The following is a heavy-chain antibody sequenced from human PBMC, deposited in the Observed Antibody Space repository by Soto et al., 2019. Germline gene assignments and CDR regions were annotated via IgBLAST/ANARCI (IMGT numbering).Heavy chain of an antibody. J-gene: IGHJ2*01. D-gene: IGHD5-12*01. CDR3: ARGNHRWLQLWYFDL. CDR2: IIPIFGTA. V-gene: IGHV1-69*12. CDR1: GGTFSSYT. Sequence: QVQLVQSGAEVKKPGSSVTVSCQASGGTFSSYTISWVRQAPGQGLEWMGGIIPIFGTANYAQKFQGSVTITADESTSTAYMELSSLRSEDTAVYYCARGNHRWLQLWYFDLWGRGNLVTVSS.